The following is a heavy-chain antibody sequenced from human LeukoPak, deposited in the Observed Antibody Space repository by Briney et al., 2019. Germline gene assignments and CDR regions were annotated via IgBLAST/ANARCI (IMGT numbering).Heavy chain of an antibody. CDR2: INPSGGST. J-gene: IGHJ5*02. Sequence: ASVKVSCKASGYTLTSYYMHWVRQAPGQGLEWMGIINPSGGSTSYAQKFQGRVTMTEDTSTDTAYMELSRLRSDDTAVYYCAVAWGPNNWFDPWGQGTLVTVSS. CDR3: AVAWGPNNWFDP. CDR1: GYTLTSYY. D-gene: IGHD3-3*02. V-gene: IGHV1-46*01.